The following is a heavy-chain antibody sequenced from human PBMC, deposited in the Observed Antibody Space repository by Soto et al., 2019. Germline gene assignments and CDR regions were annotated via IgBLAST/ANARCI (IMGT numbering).Heavy chain of an antibody. V-gene: IGHV6-1*01. Sequence: SQTLSLTCAISGDSVSSSSVTWNWIRQSPSRGLEWLGRTYYRSKWYNDYAEPVKSRITINPDTSKNQFSLHLNSVTPEDTAVYYCVRLIGNSWLDFWGQGTPVTGSS. CDR3: VRLIGNSWLDF. D-gene: IGHD1-26*01. CDR2: TYYRSKWYN. J-gene: IGHJ5*01. CDR1: GDSVSSSSVT.